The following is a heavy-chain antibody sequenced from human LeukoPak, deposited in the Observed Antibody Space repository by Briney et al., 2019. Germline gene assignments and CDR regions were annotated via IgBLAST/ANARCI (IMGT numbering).Heavy chain of an antibody. V-gene: IGHV3-23*01. D-gene: IGHD3-10*01. J-gene: IGHJ4*02. Sequence: GGSLRLSCAASGFTFSSYAMSWVRQAPGKGLEWVSAISGSGGSTYYADSVKGRFTISRDNSKNTLYLQMNSLKSEDTAVYYCTTYGSGRKFDYWGQGILVTVSS. CDR2: ISGSGGST. CDR1: GFTFSSYA. CDR3: TTYGSGRKFDY.